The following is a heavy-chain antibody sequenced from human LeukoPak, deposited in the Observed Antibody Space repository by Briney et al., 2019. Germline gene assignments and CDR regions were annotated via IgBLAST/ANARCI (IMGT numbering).Heavy chain of an antibody. CDR3: ARDLSIAAADWFDP. V-gene: IGHV4-4*07. Sequence: SETLSLTCTVSGGSISSYYWSWIRQPAGKGLEWIGRIYTSGSTNYNPSLKSLVTMSVDTSKNQFSLKLSSVTAADTAVYYCARDLSIAAADWFDPWGQGTLVTVSS. CDR1: GGSISSYY. J-gene: IGHJ5*02. CDR2: IYTSGST. D-gene: IGHD6-13*01.